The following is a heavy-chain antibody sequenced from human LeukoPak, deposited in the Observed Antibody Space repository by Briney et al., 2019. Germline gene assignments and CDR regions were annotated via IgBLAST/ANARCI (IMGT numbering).Heavy chain of an antibody. J-gene: IGHJ3*01. CDR2: LQYSGST. V-gene: IGHV4-59*02. CDR1: IGSVTSYY. D-gene: IGHD1-1*01. Sequence: SETLSLTCTVSIGSVTSYYWNWIRQAPGKGLECIGSLQYSGSTYYNPSLKSRVAISVDPSKNQLSLNLTSVTAADTAVYYCARGTWSRVFDFWGQGTMVTVSS. CDR3: ARGTWSRVFDF.